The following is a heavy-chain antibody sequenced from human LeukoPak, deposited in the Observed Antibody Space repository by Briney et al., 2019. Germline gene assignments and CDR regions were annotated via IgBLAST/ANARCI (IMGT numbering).Heavy chain of an antibody. CDR1: EFIFSDYW. V-gene: IGHV3-7*03. J-gene: IGHJ5*01. CDR2: IKQGGREE. D-gene: IGHD3-10*01. CDR3: ARDSGGWFDS. Sequence: SGGSLSLSWVASEFIFSDYWMSWVRQAPGKGLEWVANIKQGGREEKYVGSVKGRFAISRDDAKSTLYLQLDSLSGDDTAVYYCARDSGGWFDSWGRGTLVAVSS.